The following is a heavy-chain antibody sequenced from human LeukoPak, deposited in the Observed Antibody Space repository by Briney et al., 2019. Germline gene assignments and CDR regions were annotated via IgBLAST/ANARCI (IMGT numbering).Heavy chain of an antibody. J-gene: IGHJ3*02. CDR2: IIPIFGTA. D-gene: IGHD3-10*01. Sequence: SVKVSCKASGGTFSSYAISWVRQAPGQGLEWMGGIIPIFGTANYAQKFQGRVTITADKSTSTAYMELSSLRSEDTAVYYCARTGSRGYYYGSGSYYPYHDAFDIWGQGTMVTVSS. V-gene: IGHV1-69*06. CDR3: ARTGSRGYYYGSGSYYPYHDAFDI. CDR1: GGTFSSYA.